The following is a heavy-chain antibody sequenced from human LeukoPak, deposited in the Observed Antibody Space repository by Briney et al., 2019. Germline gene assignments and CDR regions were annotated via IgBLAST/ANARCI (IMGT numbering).Heavy chain of an antibody. V-gene: IGHV3-23*01. D-gene: IGHD2-2*01. Sequence: SGGSLRLSCAASGFTFSNYAMSWVRQAPGKGLEWVSAISGSGGSTYYADSLKGRFTISRDNSKNTLYLQMNSLGAEDTAVYYCANRYCTSVSCYPPGYWGQGTLVTVSS. CDR3: ANRYCTSVSCYPPGY. J-gene: IGHJ4*02. CDR2: ISGSGGST. CDR1: GFTFSNYA.